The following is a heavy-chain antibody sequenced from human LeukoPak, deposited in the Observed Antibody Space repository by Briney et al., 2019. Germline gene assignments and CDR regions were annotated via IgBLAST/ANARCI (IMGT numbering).Heavy chain of an antibody. CDR2: ISYDGSNK. J-gene: IGHJ6*03. D-gene: IGHD2-21*02. Sequence: GGSLRLSCAASGFTLSSYGMHWVRQAPGKGLEWVAVISYDGSNKYYADSVKGRFTISRDNSKNTLYLQMNSLRAEDTAVYYCAKSVRDCGGDCYDPYYYYYMDVWGKGTTVTVSS. V-gene: IGHV3-30*18. CDR3: AKSVRDCGGDCYDPYYYYYMDV. CDR1: GFTLSSYG.